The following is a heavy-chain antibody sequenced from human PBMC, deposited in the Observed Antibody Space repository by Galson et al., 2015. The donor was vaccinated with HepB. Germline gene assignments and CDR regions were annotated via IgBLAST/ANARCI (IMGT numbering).Heavy chain of an antibody. Sequence: SLRLSCAASGFTFSDHWMTWVRQAPGKGLEWVAVIWYDGSNKYYADSVKGRFTISRDNSKNTLYLQMNSLRAEDTAVYYCARDPGHPKITFGGVIAPPRYWGQGTLVTVSS. CDR2: IWYDGSNK. CDR1: GFTFSDHW. V-gene: IGHV3-33*08. CDR3: ARDPGHPKITFGGVIAPPRY. D-gene: IGHD3-16*02. J-gene: IGHJ4*02.